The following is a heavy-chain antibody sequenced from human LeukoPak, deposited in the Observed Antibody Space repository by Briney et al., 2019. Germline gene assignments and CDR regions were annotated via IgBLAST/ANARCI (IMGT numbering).Heavy chain of an antibody. Sequence: SETLSLTCTVSGGSISSGSYYWSWIRQPAGKGLEWIGRIYTSGSTNYNPSLKSRVTISADTSKNQFSLKLSSVTAADTAVYYCARVLSGSYYGVDYWGQGPWSPSPQ. CDR1: GGSISSGSYY. CDR3: ARVLSGSYYGVDY. J-gene: IGHJ4*02. D-gene: IGHD1-26*01. V-gene: IGHV4-61*02. CDR2: IYTSGST.